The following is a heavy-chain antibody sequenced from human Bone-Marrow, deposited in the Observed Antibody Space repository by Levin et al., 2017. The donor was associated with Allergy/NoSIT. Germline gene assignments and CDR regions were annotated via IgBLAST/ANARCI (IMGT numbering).Heavy chain of an antibody. D-gene: IGHD1-26*01. Sequence: GGSLRLSCIASGFTFGDYGMSWFRQAPGKGLEWVGFIRSKGNGGTTEYAASVKGRFTISRDDSKSIAYLQMDSLKTEDTAVYYCGSGSYPSYWGQGILVTVSS. V-gene: IGHV3-49*03. CDR2: IRSKGNGGTT. CDR1: GFTFGDYG. CDR3: GSGSYPSY. J-gene: IGHJ4*02.